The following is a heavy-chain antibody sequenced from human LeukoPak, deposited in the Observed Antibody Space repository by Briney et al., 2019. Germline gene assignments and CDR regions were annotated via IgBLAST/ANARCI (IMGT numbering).Heavy chain of an antibody. D-gene: IGHD3-3*02. V-gene: IGHV3-48*01. Sequence: GGSLRLSCAASGFTFSSYSMNWVRQAPGKGLEWVSYISSSSSTIYYADSVKGRFTISRDNAKNSLYLQMNSLRAEDTAVYYCAREGLASYFDYWGQGTLVTVSS. CDR3: AREGLASYFDY. J-gene: IGHJ4*02. CDR2: ISSSSSTI. CDR1: GFTFSSYS.